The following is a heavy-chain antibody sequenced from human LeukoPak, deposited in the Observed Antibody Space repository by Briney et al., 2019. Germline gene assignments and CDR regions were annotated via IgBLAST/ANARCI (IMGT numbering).Heavy chain of an antibody. CDR1: GFTFSDYA. J-gene: IGHJ4*02. Sequence: PGGSLRLSCAASGFTFSDYAMSWVRQGPGKGLEWVSGIGDARSINYADSVKGRFTISRDNSKNTMSMEMNSLRFEDTALYYCVKDYKARDGKWDFDYWGRGVLVTVSS. CDR2: IGDARSI. V-gene: IGHV3-23*01. CDR3: VKDYKARDGKWDFDY. D-gene: IGHD5-24*01.